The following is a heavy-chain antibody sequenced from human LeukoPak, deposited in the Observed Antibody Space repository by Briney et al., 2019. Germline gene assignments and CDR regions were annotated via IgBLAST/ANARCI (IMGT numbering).Heavy chain of an antibody. CDR2: IYHSGST. Sequence: PSETLSLTCTVSGGSISSGGYYWSWVRQPPGKGLEWIGYIYHSGSTYYNPSLKSRVTISVDRSKNQFSLKLSSVTAADTAVYYCARAELLEYSSSSDFPPDAFDIWGQGTMVTVSS. CDR3: ARAELLEYSSSSDFPPDAFDI. J-gene: IGHJ3*02. CDR1: GGSISSGGYY. V-gene: IGHV4-30-2*01. D-gene: IGHD6-6*01.